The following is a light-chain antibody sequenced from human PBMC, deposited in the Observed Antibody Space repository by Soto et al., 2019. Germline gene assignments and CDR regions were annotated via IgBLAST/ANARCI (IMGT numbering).Light chain of an antibody. J-gene: IGKJ3*01. CDR1: QIVSTKS. CDR3: QQYSNWVFT. V-gene: IGKV3-15*01. Sequence: EIVLTQSPGTLSVSPGERATVSCRTSQIVSTKSLAWYQQHPGQAPRLLIFGTSTRATGIPARFSGSGSGTEFTLTISSLQSEDFAVYYCQQYSNWVFTFGPGTKVDIK. CDR2: GTS.